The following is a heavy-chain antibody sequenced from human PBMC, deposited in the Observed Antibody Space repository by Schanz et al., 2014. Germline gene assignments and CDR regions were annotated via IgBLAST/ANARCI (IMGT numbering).Heavy chain of an antibody. CDR1: GFTFNSYA. D-gene: IGHD3-22*01. V-gene: IGHV3-23*01. CDR2: ISGSGGTT. J-gene: IGHJ4*02. Sequence: EVQLLESGGGLVQPGESLRVSCVASGFTFNSYAMSWVRQAPGRGLEWVSGISGSGGTTHYADSVEGRFTISRVNSKNTLYLRMKGLRAEDTAVYYCAKGRRGYFDSSGSYWGTFDFWGQGTLVSVSS. CDR3: AKGRRGYFDSSGSYWGTFDF.